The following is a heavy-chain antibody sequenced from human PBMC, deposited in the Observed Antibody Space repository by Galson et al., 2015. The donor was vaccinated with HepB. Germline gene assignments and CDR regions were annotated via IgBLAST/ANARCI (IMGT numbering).Heavy chain of an antibody. CDR2: INPSGAGT. CDR3: ARGGYNSPVPEDY. J-gene: IGHJ4*02. D-gene: IGHD6-13*01. CDR1: GYTFTMYY. Sequence: SVKVSCKASGYTFTMYYMHWVRQAPGQGLEWMGIINPSGAGTNYAQKFQGRVTMTRDTSTSTVYMELSSLRSDDTAVYYCARGGYNSPVPEDYWGQGTLVTVSS. V-gene: IGHV1-46*01.